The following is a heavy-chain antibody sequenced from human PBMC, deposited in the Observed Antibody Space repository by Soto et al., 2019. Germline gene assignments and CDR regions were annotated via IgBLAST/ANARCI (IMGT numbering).Heavy chain of an antibody. CDR2: TYPGDSDT. D-gene: IGHD5-12*01. CDR1: GYSFTSYW. Sequence: GESLKTSCNDPGYSFTSYWIGWGRQMPGKGLEWMGITYPGDSDTRYSPSFQGQVTISADKSISTAYLQWSSLKASDTAMYYCARHGNSYSGYDYNWFDPWGQGTLVTVSS. V-gene: IGHV5-51*01. CDR3: ARHGNSYSGYDYNWFDP. J-gene: IGHJ5*02.